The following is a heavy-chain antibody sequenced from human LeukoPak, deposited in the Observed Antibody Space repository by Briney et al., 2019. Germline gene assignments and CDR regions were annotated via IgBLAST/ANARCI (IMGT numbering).Heavy chain of an antibody. CDR3: ARVFDKDV. J-gene: IGHJ6*03. Sequence: SETLSLTCTVSGGSISSYYWSWIRQPAGKGLEWTGRIFTSGSTHYNPSLKSRVTMPVDTSKNQFSLRLSSVTAADTAVYYCARVFDKDVWGKGTTVTVSS. CDR1: GGSISSYY. D-gene: IGHD2-21*01. CDR2: IFTSGST. V-gene: IGHV4-4*07.